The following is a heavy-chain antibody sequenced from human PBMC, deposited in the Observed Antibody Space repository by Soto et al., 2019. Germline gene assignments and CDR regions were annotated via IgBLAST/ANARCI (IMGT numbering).Heavy chain of an antibody. Sequence: EVQLVESGGGLVQPGGSLRLSCAASGFTFSNYWMSWVRQAPGKGLEWVAKINYDGSEKWYADSVKGRFTISRDNAKTSLYLQLNSLGAEHTAVYYCVKDDGDYSFDYWARGTLVTVSS. CDR1: GFTFSNYW. V-gene: IGHV3-7*03. D-gene: IGHD4-17*01. CDR2: INYDGSEK. J-gene: IGHJ4*02. CDR3: VKDDGDYSFDY.